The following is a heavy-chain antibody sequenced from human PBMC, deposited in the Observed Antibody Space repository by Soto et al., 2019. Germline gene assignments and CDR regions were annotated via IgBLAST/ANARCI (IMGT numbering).Heavy chain of an antibody. Sequence: GGSLRLSCAASGFTFSRFELHWVRQAPGKGLEWISYISSSGSTAYYASSVEGRFTISRDNANNSVYLQMDSLGAEDTALYYCTRAAWFPYLSFYWGQGALVTVSS. CDR2: ISSSGSTA. D-gene: IGHD3-10*01. CDR1: GFTFSRFE. CDR3: TRAAWFPYLSFY. V-gene: IGHV3-48*03. J-gene: IGHJ4*02.